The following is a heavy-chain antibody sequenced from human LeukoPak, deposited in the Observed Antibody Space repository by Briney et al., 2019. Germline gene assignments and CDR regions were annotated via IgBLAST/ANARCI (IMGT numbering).Heavy chain of an antibody. CDR3: ARLDTNGYNSMTAY. CDR1: GFTFSSYS. J-gene: IGHJ4*02. D-gene: IGHD5-24*01. CDR2: ISSSSSYI. Sequence: PGGSLRLSCAASGFTFSSYSMNWVRQAPGKGLDWVSSISSSSSYIYYADSVKGRFTISRDNAKNSLYLQMNSLRAEDTAVFYCARLDTNGYNSMTAYWGQGTLVTVSS. V-gene: IGHV3-21*01.